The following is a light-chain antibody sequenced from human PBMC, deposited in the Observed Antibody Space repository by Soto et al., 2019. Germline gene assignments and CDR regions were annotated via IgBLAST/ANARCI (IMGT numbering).Light chain of an antibody. CDR1: SSDVGGYNY. CDR3: SLYTSSSTYV. J-gene: IGLJ1*01. CDR2: KVS. V-gene: IGLV2-14*01. Sequence: QSVLTQPASVSGSPGQSITISCTGTSSDVGGYNYVSWYQQHPGKAPKLMIYKVSNRPSGVSNRFSGSKSGNTASLTISGLQAEDEADYYCSLYTSSSTYVFGTGTKVTVL.